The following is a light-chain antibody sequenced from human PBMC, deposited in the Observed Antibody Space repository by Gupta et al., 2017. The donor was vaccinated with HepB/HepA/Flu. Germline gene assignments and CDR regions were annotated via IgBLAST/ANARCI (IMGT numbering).Light chain of an antibody. CDR2: SNN. Sequence: QSVLTQPPSASGTPGQRVTMSCSGSSSNIGTNTVTWYRQIPGTDPKLPIDSNNRRPSGVPARLSCSTSGTNASPHTSGLQSEDEADDYCAVRDETSNGRVFGGGTKLTVL. V-gene: IGLV1-44*01. J-gene: IGLJ2*01. CDR3: AVRDETSNGRV. CDR1: SSNIGTNT.